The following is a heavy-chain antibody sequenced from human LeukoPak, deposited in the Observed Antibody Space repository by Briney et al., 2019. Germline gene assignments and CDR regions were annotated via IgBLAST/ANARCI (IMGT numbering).Heavy chain of an antibody. V-gene: IGHV3-66*01. CDR1: GFNVNSNQ. CDR3: ARDLRETGHRD. J-gene: IGHJ4*02. Sequence: GGSLRLSCAASGFNVNSNQMSWVRQAPGKGLEWVSVMYSGGITYYAGSVKGRVTISRDNSRNTLSLQMNSLRVEDTGVYYCARDLRETGHRDWGQGTLVFVSS. CDR2: MYSGGIT. D-gene: IGHD3-9*01.